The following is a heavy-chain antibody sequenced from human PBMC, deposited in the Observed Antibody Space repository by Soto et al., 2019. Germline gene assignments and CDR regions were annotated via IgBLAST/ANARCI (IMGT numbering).Heavy chain of an antibody. CDR2: IWSAGLI. CDR3: ASEATMDV. J-gene: IGHJ6*02. Sequence: GGSLRLSCSASGFTVSSKYMSWVRQAPGKGLEWISVIWSAGLIYYADSVRGRFTISRDISKNILYLEMTSLRADDTAVYYCASEATMDVWGRGTKVPVSS. V-gene: IGHV3-53*01. CDR1: GFTVSSKY.